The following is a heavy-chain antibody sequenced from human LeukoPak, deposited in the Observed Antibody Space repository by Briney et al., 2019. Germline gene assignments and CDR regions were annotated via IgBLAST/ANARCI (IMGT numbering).Heavy chain of an antibody. D-gene: IGHD3-9*01. CDR1: GYTFTGYY. J-gene: IGHJ4*02. CDR3: ARDFDWFERSIDY. V-gene: IGHV1-2*02. CDR2: INPNSGGT. Sequence: ASVKLSCKASGYTFTGYYMHWVRQAPGQGLEWMGWINPNSGGTNYAQKFQGRVTMTRDTSISTAYMELSRLRSDATAVYYCARDFDWFERSIDYWGQGTLVTVSS.